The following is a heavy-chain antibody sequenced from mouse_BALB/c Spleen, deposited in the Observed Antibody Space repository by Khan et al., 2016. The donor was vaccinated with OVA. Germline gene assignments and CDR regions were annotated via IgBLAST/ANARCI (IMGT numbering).Heavy chain of an antibody. CDR1: GFTFSDYY. Sequence: EVELVESGGGLVKPGGSLKLSCAASGFTFSDYYMYWVRQTREKRLEWVATVSDGGNDTSYPDSVKGRFTIARDNPKNNLYLQMNSLKSEDTAMYYCTRGGYGSGFAYWGQGTLVTVSA. D-gene: IGHD1-2*01. V-gene: IGHV5-4*02. CDR2: VSDGGNDT. CDR3: TRGGYGSGFAY. J-gene: IGHJ3*01.